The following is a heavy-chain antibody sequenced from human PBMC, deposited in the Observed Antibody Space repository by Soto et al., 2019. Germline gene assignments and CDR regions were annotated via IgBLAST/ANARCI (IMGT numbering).Heavy chain of an antibody. CDR1: GFTFSSYS. Sequence: GGSLRLSCAASGFTFSSYSMNWVRQAPGKGLEWVSSISSSSSYIYYADSVEGRFTISRDNAKNSLYLQMNSLRAEDTAVYYCARDRSITIFGVAPASAFDIWGQGTMVTVS. V-gene: IGHV3-21*01. CDR2: ISSSSSYI. D-gene: IGHD3-3*01. J-gene: IGHJ3*02. CDR3: ARDRSITIFGVAPASAFDI.